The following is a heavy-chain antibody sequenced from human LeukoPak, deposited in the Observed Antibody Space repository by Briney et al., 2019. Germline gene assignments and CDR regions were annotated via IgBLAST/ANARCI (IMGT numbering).Heavy chain of an antibody. J-gene: IGHJ5*02. Sequence: ASVKVSCKASGYTFTGYYMHWVRQAPGQGLGWMGWINPNSGGTNYAQKFQGRVTMTRDTSISTAYMELSRLRSDDTAVYYCARYRPLRWLQGSENWFDPWGQGTLVTASS. CDR3: ARYRPLRWLQGSENWFDP. V-gene: IGHV1-2*02. CDR2: INPNSGGT. CDR1: GYTFTGYY. D-gene: IGHD5-24*01.